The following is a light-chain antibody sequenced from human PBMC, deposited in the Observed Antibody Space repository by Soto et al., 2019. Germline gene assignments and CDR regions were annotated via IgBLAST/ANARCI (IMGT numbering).Light chain of an antibody. CDR1: QSISNW. J-gene: IGKJ5*01. CDR2: DVS. CDR3: QQYNSYSST. Sequence: DIQITQSPSTLSASIGDRVTITCRASQSISNWLAWYQQKPGKAPKLLIYDVSTLESGVPSRFSGSGSGTEYTLTISSLQPDDFATYYCQQYNSYSSTFGQGTRLEIK. V-gene: IGKV1-5*01.